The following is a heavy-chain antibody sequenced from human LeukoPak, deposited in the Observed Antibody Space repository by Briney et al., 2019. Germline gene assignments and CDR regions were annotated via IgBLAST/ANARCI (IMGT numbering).Heavy chain of an antibody. CDR2: IYYSGST. J-gene: IGHJ4*02. CDR3: AGSGQDCSGGSCYSHY. D-gene: IGHD2-15*01. V-gene: IGHV4-59*12. CDR1: GGSINNYY. Sequence: SETLSLTCNVSGGSINNYYWSWIRQPPGKGLEWIGYIYYSGSTNYNPSLKSRVTISVDTSKNQFSLKLSSVTAADTAVYYCAGSGQDCSGGSCYSHYWGQGTLVTVSS.